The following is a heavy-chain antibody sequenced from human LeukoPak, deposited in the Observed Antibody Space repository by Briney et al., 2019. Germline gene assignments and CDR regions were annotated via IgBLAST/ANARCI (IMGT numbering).Heavy chain of an antibody. CDR3: ARLATVTSWFDP. CDR1: LGTFSSYA. CDR2: IIPIHGIA. V-gene: IGHV1-69*04. D-gene: IGHD4-11*01. Sequence: ASVKVSCKPSLGTFSSYAISWVRPAPGQGREWMGRIIPIHGIANYAQKFQGRVTITADKSTSTAYMELSSLRSEDTAVYYCARLATVTSWFDPWGQGTLVTVSS. J-gene: IGHJ5*02.